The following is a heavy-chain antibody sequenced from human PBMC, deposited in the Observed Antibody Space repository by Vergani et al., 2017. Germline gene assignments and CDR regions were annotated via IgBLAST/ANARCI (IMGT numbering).Heavy chain of an antibody. D-gene: IGHD1-26*01. Sequence: QVQLQESGPGLVKPSQTLSLTCTVSGGSISSGAYYWSWIRQPPGKGREWIGYIYYSGSTYYNPSLKSRVTISVDTSKNQFSLKLSSVTAADTAVYYCARAAEDYSGSSYIDYGGQGTLVTVSS. J-gene: IGHJ4*02. CDR2: IYYSGST. V-gene: IGHV4-30-4*01. CDR3: ARAAEDYSGSSYIDY. CDR1: GGSISSGAYY.